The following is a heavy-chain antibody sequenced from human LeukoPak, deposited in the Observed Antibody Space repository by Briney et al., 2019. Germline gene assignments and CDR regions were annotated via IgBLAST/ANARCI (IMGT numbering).Heavy chain of an antibody. CDR2: ITSSSSTI. Sequence: GGSLRLSCAASGFTFSTYSMNWVRQAPGKGLEWVSYITSSSSTIYYADSVKGRFTISRDNAKNSLFLQMNSLRDEDTAVYYCASNHDRYGDYAFDYWGQGTLVTVSS. CDR1: GFTFSTYS. CDR3: ASNHDRYGDYAFDY. J-gene: IGHJ4*02. V-gene: IGHV3-48*02. D-gene: IGHD4-17*01.